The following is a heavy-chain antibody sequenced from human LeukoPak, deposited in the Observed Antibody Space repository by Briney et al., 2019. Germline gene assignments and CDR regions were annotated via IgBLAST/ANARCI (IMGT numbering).Heavy chain of an antibody. V-gene: IGHV3-64D*06. CDR2: ISSNGDNT. CDR3: VRGTGY. Sequence: GGSLRLSCSVSGFTFSTYVMHWVRQAPGKGLDYVSAISSNGDNTYYADSVKGRFTISRDNSKNTLYLQMSSLRPDDTAVYFCVRGTGYWGQGTLVTVSS. CDR1: GFTFSTYV. J-gene: IGHJ4*02.